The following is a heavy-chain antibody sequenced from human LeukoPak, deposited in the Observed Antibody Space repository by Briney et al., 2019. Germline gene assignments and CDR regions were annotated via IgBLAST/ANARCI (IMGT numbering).Heavy chain of an antibody. D-gene: IGHD3-3*01. CDR2: ISSKAYGGTT. V-gene: IGHV3-49*04. J-gene: IGHJ4*02. CDR1: GFTFGDYA. Sequence: GGSLRLSCTASGFTFGDYAMSWVRQAPGKGLEGVGFISSKAYGGTTEYAASVKGRFTISRDDSKSIAYLQMNSLKTEDTAVYYCTRDGGRVLRFLEWPFDYWGQGTLVTVSS. CDR3: TRDGGRVLRFLEWPFDY.